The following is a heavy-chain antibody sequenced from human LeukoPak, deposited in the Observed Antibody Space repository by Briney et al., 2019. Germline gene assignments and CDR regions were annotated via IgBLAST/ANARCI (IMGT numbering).Heavy chain of an antibody. J-gene: IGHJ4*02. Sequence: GSLRLSCATSGFTFSDYWMSWIRQSPGRGLEWIGEINHSGSPNYNPSLKSRVTISLDTSKNQFSLGVPSVTAADTAFYFCASSLTGYSSSWFLAYWGPGTLVTVSS. CDR2: INHSGSP. CDR3: ASSLTGYSSSWFLAY. D-gene: IGHD6-13*01. CDR1: GFTFSDYW. V-gene: IGHV4-34*08.